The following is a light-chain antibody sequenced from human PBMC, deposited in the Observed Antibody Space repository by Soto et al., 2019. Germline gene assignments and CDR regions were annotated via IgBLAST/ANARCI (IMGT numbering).Light chain of an antibody. CDR1: ISDVGTYNY. J-gene: IGLJ1*01. V-gene: IGLV2-14*01. Sequence: QSALTQPSSVSGSPGQAVTISCTGTISDVGTYNYVSWYQLHPGKAPKLMVYEVSNRPSGVSNRFSGYKSGNTASLTISGLQAEDEADYRFSSYTSSSTYVFGTGTKVTV. CDR3: SSYTSSSTYV. CDR2: EVS.